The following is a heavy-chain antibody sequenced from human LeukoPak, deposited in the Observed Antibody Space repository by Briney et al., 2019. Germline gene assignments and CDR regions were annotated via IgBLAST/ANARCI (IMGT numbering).Heavy chain of an antibody. Sequence: ASVKVSCKASGYTFTGYYMHWVRQAPGQGLEWMGWINPNSGGTNYAQKFQGRVTMTRDTSISTAYMELSRLRSDDTAVYYCARDLDYGDYELSDYWGQGTLVTVSS. V-gene: IGHV1-2*02. J-gene: IGHJ4*02. D-gene: IGHD4-17*01. CDR1: GYTFTGYY. CDR3: ARDLDYGDYELSDY. CDR2: INPNSGGT.